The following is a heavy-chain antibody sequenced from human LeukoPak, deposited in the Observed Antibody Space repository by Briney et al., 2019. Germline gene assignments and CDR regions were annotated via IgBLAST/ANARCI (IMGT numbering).Heavy chain of an antibody. CDR2: INPNSGGT. CDR3: APSSSWPYYFDY. V-gene: IGHV1-2*02. CDR1: GYTFTVYY. J-gene: IGHJ4*02. Sequence: ASVRVSCKTSGYTFTVYYMHWARQAPGQGLEWMGWINPNSGGTNYAQKFQGRVTMTRDTSISTAYMELSILRSDDTAVYYCAPSSSWPYYFDYWGQGTPVTVSS. D-gene: IGHD6-13*01.